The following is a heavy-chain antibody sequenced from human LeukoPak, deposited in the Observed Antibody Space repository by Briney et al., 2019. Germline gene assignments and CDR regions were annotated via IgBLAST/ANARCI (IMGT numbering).Heavy chain of an antibody. CDR1: GFTFSSYS. CDR3: AGDFGTTGFDY. Sequence: PGGSLRLSCAASGFTFSSYSMNWVRQAPGQGLEWVSSISSSSSYIYYADSVKGRFTISRDNAKNSVYLQMNSLRAEDTAAYYCAGDFGTTGFDYWGQGTLVTVSS. D-gene: IGHD1-7*01. J-gene: IGHJ4*02. V-gene: IGHV3-21*01. CDR2: ISSSSSYI.